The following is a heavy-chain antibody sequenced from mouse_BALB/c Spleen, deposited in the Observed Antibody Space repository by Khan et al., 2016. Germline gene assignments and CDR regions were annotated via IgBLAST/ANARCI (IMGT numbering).Heavy chain of an antibody. CDR2: INTYTGEP. Sequence: QIQLVQSGPELKKPGETVKISCKASGYTFTNYGMNWVKQAPGKGLKWMGWINTYTGEPTYAADFKGRFAFSLETSASTAYLQINNLKNEDMATYFCARQLGPLYYFDYWCQGTTLTVSS. V-gene: IGHV9-1*02. CDR3: ARQLGPLYYFDY. CDR1: GYTFTNYG. D-gene: IGHD3-1*01. J-gene: IGHJ2*01.